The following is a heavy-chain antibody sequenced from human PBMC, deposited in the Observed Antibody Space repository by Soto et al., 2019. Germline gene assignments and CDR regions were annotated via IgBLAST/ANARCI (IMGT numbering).Heavy chain of an antibody. CDR1: GGTFSSYA. CDR2: IIPIFGTA. J-gene: IGHJ1*01. D-gene: IGHD2-15*01. V-gene: IGHV1-69*12. CDR3: ASDLACCSCNSPAEYFQH. Sequence: QVQLVQSGAEVKKPGSSVKVSCKASGGTFSSYAISWVRQAPGQGLEWMGGIIPIFGTANYAQKFQGRVTITADESTSTAYMELSSLRSEDMAVYYCASDLACCSCNSPAEYFQHWGQGTLVTVSS.